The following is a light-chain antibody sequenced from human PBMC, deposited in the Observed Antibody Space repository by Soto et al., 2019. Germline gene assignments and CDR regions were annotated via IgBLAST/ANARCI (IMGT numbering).Light chain of an antibody. CDR3: AAWDDSLSAYV. Sequence: QSVLTQPPSASETPGQRVTISCSGSSPNIGSNFVYWFQQLPGAAPKLLIYRNNQRPSGVPDRFSGSKSGTSASLAISGLRSENEADYYCAAWDDSLSAYVFGTGTKVTVL. V-gene: IGLV1-47*01. J-gene: IGLJ1*01. CDR1: SPNIGSNF. CDR2: RNN.